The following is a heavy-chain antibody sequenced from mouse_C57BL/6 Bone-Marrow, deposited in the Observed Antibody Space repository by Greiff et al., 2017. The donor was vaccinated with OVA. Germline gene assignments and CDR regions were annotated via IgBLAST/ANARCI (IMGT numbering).Heavy chain of an antibody. Sequence: EVMLVESGGDLVKPGGSLKLSCAASGFTFSSYGMSWVRQTPDKRLEWAATISSGGSYTYYPDSVKGRFTISRDNAKNTLYLQMSSLKSEDTAMYYCARHGDYGSFFDYWGQGTTLTVSS. V-gene: IGHV5-6*01. CDR2: ISSGGSYT. J-gene: IGHJ2*01. CDR3: ARHGDYGSFFDY. CDR1: GFTFSSYG. D-gene: IGHD1-1*01.